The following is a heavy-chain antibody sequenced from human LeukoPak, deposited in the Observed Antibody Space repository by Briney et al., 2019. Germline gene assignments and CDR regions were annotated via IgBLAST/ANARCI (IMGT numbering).Heavy chain of an antibody. J-gene: IGHJ3*02. Sequence: GGSLRLSCVTSGFTFSNHAMHWVRQGPGEGLEWVAVISDDGTSKFYADSVKGRFTIFRDNSKNTLFLQINSLRPEDTAMYYCARVGDLDAFDIWGQGTLVTVSS. CDR2: ISDDGTSK. D-gene: IGHD2-21*02. CDR1: GFTFSNHA. V-gene: IGHV3-30*04. CDR3: ARVGDLDAFDI.